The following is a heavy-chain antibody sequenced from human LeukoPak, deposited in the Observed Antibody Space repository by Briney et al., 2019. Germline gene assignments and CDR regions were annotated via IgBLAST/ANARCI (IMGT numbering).Heavy chain of an antibody. Sequence: PSETLSLTCTVSGGSISSRNDYWGWIRQTPGKGLEWIGSIYSSGSTYYNPSLKSRVTISVDTSKNQFSLKLSSVTAADTAVYYCTYSGSSGRFYYYYMDVWGKGTTVPVSS. V-gene: IGHV4-39*01. J-gene: IGHJ6*03. CDR2: IYSSGST. D-gene: IGHD1-26*01. CDR3: TYSGSSGRFYYYYMDV. CDR1: GGSISSRNDY.